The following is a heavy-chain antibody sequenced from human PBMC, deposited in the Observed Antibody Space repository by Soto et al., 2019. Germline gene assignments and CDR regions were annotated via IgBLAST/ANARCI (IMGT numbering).Heavy chain of an antibody. J-gene: IGHJ4*02. CDR2: ISAYNGNT. CDR3: ARALDIVLNVEAYFDY. CDR1: GYTFTSYG. Sequence: ASGKVSCKASGYTFTSYGISWVRQAPGQGLEWMGWISAYNGNTNYAQKLQGRVTMTTDTSTSTAYMELRSLRSDDTAVYYCARALDIVLNVEAYFDYWGQGTLVTVSS. V-gene: IGHV1-18*01. D-gene: IGHD5-12*01.